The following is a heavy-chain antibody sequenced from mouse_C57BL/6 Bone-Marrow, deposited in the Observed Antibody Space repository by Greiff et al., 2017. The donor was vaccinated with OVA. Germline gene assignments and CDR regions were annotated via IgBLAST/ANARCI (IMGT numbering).Heavy chain of an antibody. CDR1: GYTFTSYW. CDR2: INPSNGGT. CDR3: ARQLNFPPYYYAMDY. J-gene: IGHJ4*01. D-gene: IGHD3-2*02. V-gene: IGHV1-53*01. Sequence: VQLQESGAELMKPGASVKLSCKASGYTFTSYWMHWVKQRPGQGLEWIGNINPSNGGTNYNEKFKSKATLTVDKSSSTAYMQLSSLTSEDSAVYYCARQLNFPPYYYAMDYWGQGTSVTVSS.